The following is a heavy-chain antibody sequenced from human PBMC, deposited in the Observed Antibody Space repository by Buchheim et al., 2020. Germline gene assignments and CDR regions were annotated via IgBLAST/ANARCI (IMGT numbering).Heavy chain of an antibody. D-gene: IGHD2-15*01. V-gene: IGHV4-34*01. CDR3: ARGYCSGGNCLVYFDY. Sequence: QVQLQQWGAGLLKPSETLSLTCAVYGGSFSGYYWSWIRQPPGKGLEWIGEINHSGTTNYNPSLKSRVTISVDTSKNQFSLKLSSVTAADTAVYYCARGYCSGGNCLVYFDYWGQGTL. J-gene: IGHJ4*02. CDR2: INHSGTT. CDR1: GGSFSGYY.